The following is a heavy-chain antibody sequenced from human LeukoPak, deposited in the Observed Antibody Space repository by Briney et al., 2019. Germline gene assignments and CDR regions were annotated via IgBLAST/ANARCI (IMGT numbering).Heavy chain of an antibody. CDR2: INHSGST. J-gene: IGHJ4*02. CDR3: ARKRGYYIPHDY. D-gene: IGHD3-3*01. CDR1: GGSFSGYY. V-gene: IGHV4-34*01. Sequence: PSETLSLTCAVYGGSFSGYYWSWIRQPPGKGLEWIGEINHSGSTNYNPSLKSRVTISVDTSKNQFSLKLSSVNAADTAVYYCARKRGYYIPHDYWGQGTLVTVSS.